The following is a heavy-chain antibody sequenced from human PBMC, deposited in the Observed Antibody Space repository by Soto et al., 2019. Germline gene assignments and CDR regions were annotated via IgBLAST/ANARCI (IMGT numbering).Heavy chain of an antibody. CDR1: GFTFSSYS. V-gene: IGHV3-21*01. CDR3: ARAAAAGTFGDYYYYYGMDV. D-gene: IGHD6-13*01. J-gene: IGHJ6*02. CDR2: ISSSSSYI. Sequence: GGSLRLSCAASGFTFSSYSMNWVRQAPGKGLEWVSSISSSSSYIYYADSVKGRFTISRDNAKNSLYLQMNSLRAEETAVYYCARAAAAGTFGDYYYYYGMDVWGQGTTVTVSS.